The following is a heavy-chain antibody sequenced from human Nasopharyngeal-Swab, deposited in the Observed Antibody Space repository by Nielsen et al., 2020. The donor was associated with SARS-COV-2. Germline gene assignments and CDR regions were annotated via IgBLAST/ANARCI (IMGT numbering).Heavy chain of an antibody. Sequence: SQTLSLTCAISGDSVSSQSAGWNWIRQSPSRGLEWLGRTLYRSKWYNDYAESVKSRIAVNPDTSKNQFSLQLNSVTPEDTAVYYCARGRDFSFDSWGQGTPVTASS. CDR2: TLYRSKWYN. CDR1: GDSVSSQSAG. V-gene: IGHV6-1*01. J-gene: IGHJ4*02. D-gene: IGHD3-3*01. CDR3: ARGRDFSFDS.